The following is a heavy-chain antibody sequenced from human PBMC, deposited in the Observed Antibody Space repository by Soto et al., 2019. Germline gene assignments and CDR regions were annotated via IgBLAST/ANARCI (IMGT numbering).Heavy chain of an antibody. J-gene: IGHJ3*02. CDR3: AREPDTEYDFWSGYDAFDI. V-gene: IGHV4-30-4*01. Sequence: PSETLSLTCTVSGGSISSGDYYWSWIRQPPGKGLEWIGYIYYSGSTYYNPSLKSRVTISVDTSKNQFSLKLSSVTAADTAVYYCAREPDTEYDFWSGYDAFDIWGQGTMVTVSS. D-gene: IGHD3-3*01. CDR2: IYYSGST. CDR1: GGSISSGDYY.